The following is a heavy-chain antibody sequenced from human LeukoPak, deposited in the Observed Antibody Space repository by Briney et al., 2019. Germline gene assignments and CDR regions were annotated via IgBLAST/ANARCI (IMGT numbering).Heavy chain of an antibody. D-gene: IGHD3-3*01. CDR2: INPNTGGT. Sequence: ASVKVSCKASGYSVNAYNMHWVRQAPGQGLEWMGWINPNTGGTNYAEKFQGRVTMTRDTSISTAYMELSSLRSDDTAVYYCARVYDFYYYMDVWGKGTTVTVSS. CDR1: GYSVNAYN. J-gene: IGHJ6*03. V-gene: IGHV1-2*02. CDR3: ARVYDFYYYMDV.